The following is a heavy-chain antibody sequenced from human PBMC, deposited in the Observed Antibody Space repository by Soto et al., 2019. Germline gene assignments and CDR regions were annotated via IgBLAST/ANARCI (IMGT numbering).Heavy chain of an antibody. CDR3: ARDGGGDLGAFDY. V-gene: IGHV4-31*03. CDR1: GGSISSGGYY. D-gene: IGHD4-17*01. Sequence: QVQLQESGPGLGKPSQTLSLTCTFSGGSISSGGYYWSWIRRHPGRGLEWIGYIYYSGSTYYNPSLKSRVTISVDTSKNQFSLKLSSVTAADTAVYYCARDGGGDLGAFDYWGQGTLVTVSS. CDR2: IYYSGST. J-gene: IGHJ4*02.